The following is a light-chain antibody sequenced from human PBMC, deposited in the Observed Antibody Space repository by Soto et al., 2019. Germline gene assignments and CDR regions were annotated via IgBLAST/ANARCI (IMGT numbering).Light chain of an antibody. J-gene: IGKJ4*01. CDR2: AAS. CDR1: QGIGVY. V-gene: IGKV1-27*01. Sequence: DIQMTQSPSSLSASLGDRVTITCRASQGIGVYLAWFHQKPGNAPKLLIYAASTLQSGVPSRFSGSGSGTDFTLTVSSLQPEDVATYYCQQYNSAPLPFGGGTRVEIK. CDR3: QQYNSAPLP.